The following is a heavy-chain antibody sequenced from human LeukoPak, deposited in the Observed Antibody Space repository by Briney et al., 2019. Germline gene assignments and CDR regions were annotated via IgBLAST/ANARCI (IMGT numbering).Heavy chain of an antibody. CDR3: AKDQPLETTLDS. CDR1: GLAFSSYV. CDR2: ITGGGDTT. V-gene: IGHV3-23*01. J-gene: IGHJ4*02. D-gene: IGHD1-14*01. Sequence: GGSLRLSCEASGLAFSSYVMSWVRQAPGKGLEWVSTITGGGDTTYYADSAKGRFTISRDNSRNALYLQMNSLRAEDTAVYYCAKDQPLETTLDSWGQGTLVTVSS.